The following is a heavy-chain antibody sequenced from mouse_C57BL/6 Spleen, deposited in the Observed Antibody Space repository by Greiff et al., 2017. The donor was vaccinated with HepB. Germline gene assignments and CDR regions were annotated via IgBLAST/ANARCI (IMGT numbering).Heavy chain of an antibody. V-gene: IGHV1-69*01. CDR2: IDPSDSYT. D-gene: IGHD1-1*01. J-gene: IGHJ2*01. Sequence: QVQLQQPGAELVMPGASVKLSCKASGYTFTSYWMHWVKQRPGQGLEWIGEIDPSDSYTNYNQKFKGKSTLTVDKSSSTAYMQLSSLTSEDSAVYYCARFGSSYRGYFDYWGQGTTLTVSS. CDR1: GYTFTSYW. CDR3: ARFGSSYRGYFDY.